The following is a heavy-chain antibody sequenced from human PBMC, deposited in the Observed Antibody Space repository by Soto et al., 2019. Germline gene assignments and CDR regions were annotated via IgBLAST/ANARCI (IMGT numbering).Heavy chain of an antibody. D-gene: IGHD1-1*01. V-gene: IGHV4-34*01. J-gene: IGHJ6*02. Sequence: SETLSLTCAVYGWSFSGYYWSWIRQPPGKGLEWIGEINHSGSTNYNPSLKRRVTISVDTYQNQFSLMLNTVTAADTAVWYCASGSATGTMGYDYYYGMDVWGQGTSVTVSS. CDR3: ASGSATGTMGYDYYYGMDV. CDR1: GWSFSGYY. CDR2: INHSGST.